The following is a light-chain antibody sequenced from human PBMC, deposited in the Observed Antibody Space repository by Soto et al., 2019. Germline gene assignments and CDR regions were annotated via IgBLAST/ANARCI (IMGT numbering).Light chain of an antibody. J-gene: IGKJ4*01. CDR1: QGISSW. Sequence: DIQITQSPSSVSASVGDRVTITCRASQGISSWLAWYQRKPGRAPKFLIYAASSLESGVPSRFSGSGSGTDFTLTISSLQPEDFATYYCQQSYNTPLTFGGGTKVDIK. CDR3: QQSYNTPLT. V-gene: IGKV1-12*01. CDR2: AAS.